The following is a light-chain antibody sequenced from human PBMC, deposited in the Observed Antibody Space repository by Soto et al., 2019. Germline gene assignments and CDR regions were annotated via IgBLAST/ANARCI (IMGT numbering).Light chain of an antibody. J-gene: IGKJ1*01. CDR3: QQRQYWPPTT. Sequence: EIVMTQSPATLSVSPGERATLSCRASQSVSINLAWYQQKPGQAPRLLIYGASNRAAGISARFSGSGSGTDFTLTISSLEPEDFAIYYCQQRQYWPPTTFGQGTKVDI. CDR1: QSVSIN. CDR2: GAS. V-gene: IGKV3D-15*01.